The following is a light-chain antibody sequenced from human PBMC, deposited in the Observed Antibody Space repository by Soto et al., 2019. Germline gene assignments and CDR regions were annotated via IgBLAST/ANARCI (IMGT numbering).Light chain of an antibody. CDR1: QSISSY. Sequence: DIQMTQSPSSLSASVGDRVTITCRASQSISSYLNWYQQKPGKAPKLLIYAASSLQSGFPSRFSGSGSGTDFTLTISSLQPEDFATYYCQQSYSFGQGTKLEIK. V-gene: IGKV1-39*01. CDR3: QQSYS. J-gene: IGKJ2*01. CDR2: AAS.